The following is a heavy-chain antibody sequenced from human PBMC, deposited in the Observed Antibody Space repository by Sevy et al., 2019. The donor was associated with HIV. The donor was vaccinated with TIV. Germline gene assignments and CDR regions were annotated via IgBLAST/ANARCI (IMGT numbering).Heavy chain of an antibody. V-gene: IGHV3-15*05. J-gene: IGHJ4*02. Sequence: GGSLRLSCTASGFTFSTAWMSWVRQAPGQGLEWIGRIKSKTDGGSTDYAAPVKGRFNNSRDDSKHTVFVQMNSLTIEDTAVYYCATNTTGWYPSLDSWGQGTLVTVSS. CDR2: IKSKTDGGST. D-gene: IGHD6-19*01. CDR1: GFTFSTAW. CDR3: ATNTTGWYPSLDS.